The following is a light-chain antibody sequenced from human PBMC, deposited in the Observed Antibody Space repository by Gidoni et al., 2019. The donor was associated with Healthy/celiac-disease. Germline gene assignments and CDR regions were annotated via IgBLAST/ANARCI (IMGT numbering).Light chain of an antibody. CDR3: QQRSNWPLT. CDR2: DAS. Sequence: EIVLTQSPATLSLSPGERATLSCRASQSVSSYLAWYQQKPGQAPRPLIYDASNRATGIPARCSGSWSGTDFTLTISSLEPEDFAVYYCQQRSNWPLTFGGGTKVEIK. J-gene: IGKJ4*01. V-gene: IGKV3-11*01. CDR1: QSVSSY.